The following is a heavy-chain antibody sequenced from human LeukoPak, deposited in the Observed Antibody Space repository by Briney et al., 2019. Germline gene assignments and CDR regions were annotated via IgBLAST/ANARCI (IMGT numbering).Heavy chain of an antibody. J-gene: IGHJ4*02. D-gene: IGHD1-26*01. CDR1: GFTFSSYW. V-gene: IGHV3-74*01. Sequence: AGGSLRLSCAASGFTFSSYWMNWVRQAPGKGLVWVSRIASDGSSTYYADSVKGRFTISRDNSKNTLYLQVNSLRAEDTAVYYCAKGGKWDVTPFDYWGQGTLVTVSS. CDR3: AKGGKWDVTPFDY. CDR2: IASDGSST.